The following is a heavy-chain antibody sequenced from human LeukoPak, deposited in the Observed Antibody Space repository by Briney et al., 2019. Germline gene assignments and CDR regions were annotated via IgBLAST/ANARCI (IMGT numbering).Heavy chain of an antibody. Sequence: PGGSLRLSCAASGFTFSSYAMNWVRQAPGKGLEWVANIKQDGSEQYYVDSVKGRFTISRDNAENSLYLQMNSLRAEDTAVYYCARDSNSCDFWGQGTLVTVSS. D-gene: IGHD2-21*01. CDR1: GFTFSSYA. CDR3: ARDSNSCDF. CDR2: IKQDGSEQ. V-gene: IGHV3-7*01. J-gene: IGHJ4*02.